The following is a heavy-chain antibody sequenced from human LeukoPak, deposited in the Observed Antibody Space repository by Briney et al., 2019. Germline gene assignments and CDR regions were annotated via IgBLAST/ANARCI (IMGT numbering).Heavy chain of an antibody. CDR2: FDREEGET. CDR3: ARVTGRDYYDSSGYSPLGY. V-gene: IGHV1-24*01. J-gene: IGHJ4*02. CDR1: GYTFTELS. Sequence: VASVKVSCKTSGYTFTELSMQWVRQAPGKGLEWMGGFDREEGETIYAQKFQGRATMTADTSTDTAYMELSSLRSEDTAVYYCARVTGRDYYDSSGYSPLGYWGQGTLVTVSS. D-gene: IGHD3-22*01.